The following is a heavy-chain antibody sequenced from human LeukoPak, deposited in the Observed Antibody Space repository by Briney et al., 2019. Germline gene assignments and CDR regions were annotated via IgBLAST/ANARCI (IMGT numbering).Heavy chain of an antibody. CDR3: APHSGHDYGGVSGY. CDR1: GFTFSSYA. J-gene: IGHJ4*02. Sequence: GGSLRLSCAASGFTFSSYAMSWVRQAPGKGLEWVSAISGSGGSTYYADSVKGRFTISRDNSKNTLYLQMNSLRAEDTAVYYCAPHSGHDYGGVSGYWGQGTLVTVSS. CDR2: ISGSGGST. D-gene: IGHD4-23*01. V-gene: IGHV3-23*01.